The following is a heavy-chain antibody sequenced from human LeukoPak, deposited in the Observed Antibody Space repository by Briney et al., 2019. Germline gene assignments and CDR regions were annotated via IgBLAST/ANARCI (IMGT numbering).Heavy chain of an antibody. J-gene: IGHJ4*02. CDR1: GGSINSCDYN. V-gene: IGHV4-30-4*08. Sequence: SQTLSLTCSVSGGSINSCDYNWSWIRQPPGKGLEWIGLIYCTGTTYHNPSLKSQVTISVDTSKNQFSLNLSPVTVADTAVYYCAREKNYGDYGTYWGQGTLVTVSS. D-gene: IGHD4-17*01. CDR2: IYCTGTT. CDR3: AREKNYGDYGTY.